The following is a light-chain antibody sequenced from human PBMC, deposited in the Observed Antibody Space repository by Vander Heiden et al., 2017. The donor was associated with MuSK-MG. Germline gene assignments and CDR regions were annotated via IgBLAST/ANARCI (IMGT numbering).Light chain of an antibody. J-gene: IGKJ4*01. CDR1: QSVSSY. V-gene: IGKV3-11*01. CDR2: DAS. CDR3: QQRSNWPPFT. Sequence: EIVLTQSPATLSLSPGERATLSCRASQSVSSYLAWYQQKPGQAPRLLIYDASNRATGIPARFSGSGYGTDFTLTISSREPEDFAVYYCQQRSNWPPFTFGGGTKVEIK.